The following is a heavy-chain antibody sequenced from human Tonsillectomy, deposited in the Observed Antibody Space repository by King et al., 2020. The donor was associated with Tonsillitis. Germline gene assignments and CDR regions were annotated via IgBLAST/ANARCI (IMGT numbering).Heavy chain of an antibody. J-gene: IGHJ3*02. CDR3: ARGRPSSIAARGAFDI. CDR2: INHSGST. D-gene: IGHD6-6*01. Sequence: VQLQQWGAGLLKPSETLSLTCAVYGGSFSGYYWSWIRQPPGKGLEWIGEINHSGSTNYNPSLKSRVTISVDTSKNQFSLKLSSVTAADTAVYYCARGRPSSIAARGAFDIWGQGTMVTVSS. V-gene: IGHV4-34*01. CDR1: GGSFSGYY.